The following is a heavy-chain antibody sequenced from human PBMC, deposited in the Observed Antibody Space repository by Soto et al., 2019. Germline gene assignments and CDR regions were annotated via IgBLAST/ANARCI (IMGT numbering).Heavy chain of an antibody. CDR3: ARGSLYSSVWLNWFDP. CDR2: INQGGSET. V-gene: IGHV3-7*03. D-gene: IGHD6-19*01. Sequence: PGGSLRLSCGASGFAFGSYWMGWVRQAPVKGLEWVAYINQGGSETYYVDYVRGRFTVSRDNARNSLDLQMNSLRADDTAVYYCARGSLYSSVWLNWFDPWGRGTLVTVSS. J-gene: IGHJ5*02. CDR1: GFAFGSYW.